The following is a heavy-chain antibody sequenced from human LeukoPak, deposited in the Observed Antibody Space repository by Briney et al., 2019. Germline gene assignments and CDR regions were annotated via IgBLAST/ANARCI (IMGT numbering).Heavy chain of an antibody. J-gene: IGHJ4*02. CDR2: ISSSGSTI. V-gene: IGHV3-48*03. D-gene: IGHD3-22*01. Sequence: PGGSLRLSCAASGFTFSSYEMSWVRQAPGKGLEWVPYISSSGSTIYYADSVKGRFTISRDNAKNSLYLQMNSLRAEDTAVYYCARETYYYDSSGYYGVDYWGQGTLVTVSS. CDR1: GFTFSSYE. CDR3: ARETYYYDSSGYYGVDY.